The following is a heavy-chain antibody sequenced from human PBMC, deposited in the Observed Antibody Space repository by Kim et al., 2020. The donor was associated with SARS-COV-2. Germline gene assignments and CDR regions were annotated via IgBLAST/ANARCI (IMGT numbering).Heavy chain of an antibody. V-gene: IGHV4-34*01. CDR1: GGSFSGYY. J-gene: IGHJ4*02. CDR2: INHSGST. CDR3: ARGNYDFWSGFRSKFANYDY. D-gene: IGHD3-3*01. Sequence: SETLSLTCAVYGGSFSGYYWSWIRQPPGKGLEWIGEINHSGSTNYNPSLKSRVTISVDTSKNQFSLKLSSVTAADTAVYYCARGNYDFWSGFRSKFANYDYWGQGTLVTVSS.